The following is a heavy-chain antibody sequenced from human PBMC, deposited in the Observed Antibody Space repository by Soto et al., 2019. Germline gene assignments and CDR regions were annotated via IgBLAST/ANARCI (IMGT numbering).Heavy chain of an antibody. D-gene: IGHD5-12*01. V-gene: IGHV3-30*03. CDR2: ISYDESYI. CDR3: ARMAVATTGYSYGSYYYYGMDV. J-gene: IGHJ6*02. Sequence: VGSLRLSCAASRFTFSNYGMHWVRQAPGKGLEWVAVISYDESYIYYADSVKGRFTISRDNAKNSLYLQMNSLRAEDTAVYYCARMAVATTGYSYGSYYYYGMDVWGQGTTVTVSS. CDR1: RFTFSNYG.